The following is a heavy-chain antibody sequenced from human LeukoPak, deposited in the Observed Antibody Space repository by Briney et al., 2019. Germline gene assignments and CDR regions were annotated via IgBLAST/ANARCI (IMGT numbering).Heavy chain of an antibody. CDR3: ATERACGSSSCVAYYFDS. Sequence: GGSLRLSCAASGFTFSSYSMNWVRQAPEKGLEWVSSISASGTYIWYADSVKGRFTISRDNAKSSLYLQMDSLRAEDTAVYYCATERACGSSSCVAYYFDSWGQGTLVTVSS. V-gene: IGHV3-21*01. CDR1: GFTFSSYS. D-gene: IGHD2-2*01. CDR2: ISASGTYI. J-gene: IGHJ4*02.